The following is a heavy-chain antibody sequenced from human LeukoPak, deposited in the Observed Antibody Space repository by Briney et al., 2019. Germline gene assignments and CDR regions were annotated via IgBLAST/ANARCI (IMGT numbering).Heavy chain of an antibody. D-gene: IGHD6-19*01. V-gene: IGHV3-23*01. Sequence: GGSLRLSCADSGFTFSSYAMSWVRQAPGKGLEWVSAIGGTDGSTYYADSVKDQFTISRDNSKNTLYLQVDSLRAEDTAIYYCARYSSGWYSDYWGQGTLVTVSS. CDR3: ARYSSGWYSDY. CDR2: IGGTDGST. CDR1: GFTFSSYA. J-gene: IGHJ4*02.